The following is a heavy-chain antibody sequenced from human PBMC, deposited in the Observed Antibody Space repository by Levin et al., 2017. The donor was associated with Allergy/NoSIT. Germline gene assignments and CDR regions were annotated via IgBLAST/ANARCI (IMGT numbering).Heavy chain of an antibody. CDR1: GFTFSNYA. CDR3: ANYGSGSLDFDY. V-gene: IGHV3-23*01. CDR2: IRGSGGST. D-gene: IGHD3-10*01. Sequence: GESLKISCAASGFTFSNYAMSWVRQTPGKGLEWVSFIRGSGGSTHYADSVKGRFTISRDNSKNTLYLQMNSLRAEDTAVYYCANYGSGSLDFDYWGQGTLVTVSS. J-gene: IGHJ4*02.